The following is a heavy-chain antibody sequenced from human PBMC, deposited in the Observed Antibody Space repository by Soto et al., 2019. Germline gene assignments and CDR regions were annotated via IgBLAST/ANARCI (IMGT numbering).Heavy chain of an antibody. Sequence: EVQLLESGGDVVRPGGSLRLSCAASGFTFSSYAMGWVRQAPGKGLEWVAGVSRAGTYTFYAAAVRGRFSSSRDYSPDTVDLYMNALRGDDTAVYFCVKYTVTEDLGESWGQGTLVSVSS. D-gene: IGHD3-16*01. V-gene: IGHV3-23*01. CDR2: VSRAGTYT. CDR1: GFTFSSYA. CDR3: VKYTVTEDLGES. J-gene: IGHJ5*02.